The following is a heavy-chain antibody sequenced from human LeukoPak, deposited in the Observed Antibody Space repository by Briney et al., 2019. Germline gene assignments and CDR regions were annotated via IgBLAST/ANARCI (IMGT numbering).Heavy chain of an antibody. V-gene: IGHV4-4*07. D-gene: IGHD6-19*01. CDR2: IYASGGT. Sequence: SETLCLTCTISGGPISNYYWSWIRQPAGKGLEWIGRIYASGGTKYNPSLKSRVTMSVDTSKNQFSLKLSSVTAADTAVYYCASSLDSSGWYSFNYWGQGTLVTVSS. J-gene: IGHJ4*02. CDR3: ASSLDSSGWYSFNY. CDR1: GGPISNYY.